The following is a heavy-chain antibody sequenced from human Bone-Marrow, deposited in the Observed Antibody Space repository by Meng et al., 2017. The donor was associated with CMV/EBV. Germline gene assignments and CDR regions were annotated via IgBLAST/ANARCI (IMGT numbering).Heavy chain of an antibody. Sequence: ASVKVSCKASGYTFTSYYMHWVRQAPGQGLEWMGIINHSGGSTSYAQKFQGRVTMTRDTSTRTVYMELSSLRSEDTAVYYCAINRGGDIAAAGTLGDYWGQGKLVTVSS. CDR2: INHSGGST. CDR1: GYTFTSYY. J-gene: IGHJ4*02. V-gene: IGHV1-46*01. CDR3: AINRGGDIAAAGTLGDY. D-gene: IGHD6-13*01.